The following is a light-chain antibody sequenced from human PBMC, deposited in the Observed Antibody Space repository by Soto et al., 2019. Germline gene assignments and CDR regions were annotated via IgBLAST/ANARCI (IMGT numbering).Light chain of an antibody. Sequence: QSALTQPPSVSASPGQSITISCTGTSSNVGGYNYVSWYQQHPGKAPKLMIYDVSNRPSGVSNRFSGYKSGNTASLTISGLQGEDEADYYGSSYTSSSTLVFGGGTKVTVL. V-gene: IGLV2-14*01. CDR3: SSYTSSSTLV. CDR2: DVS. J-gene: IGLJ2*01. CDR1: SSNVGGYNY.